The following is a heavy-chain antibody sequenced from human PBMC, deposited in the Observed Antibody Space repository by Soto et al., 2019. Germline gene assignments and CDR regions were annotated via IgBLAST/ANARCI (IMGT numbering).Heavy chain of an antibody. CDR2: IWYDGSNK. J-gene: IGHJ6*02. Sequence: QVQLVESGGGVVQPGGSLRLSCTTSGFTFNTYGMYWVRQAPGKGLEWVAIIWYDGSNKYYGDSVKGRFTISRDNSKNTLYLEMNSLRAEDTALYYCARGDCTGAYCYSWPINYGVAVWGPGTTVTVSS. CDR1: GFTFNTYG. V-gene: IGHV3-33*08. D-gene: IGHD2-15*01. CDR3: ARGDCTGAYCYSWPINYGVAV.